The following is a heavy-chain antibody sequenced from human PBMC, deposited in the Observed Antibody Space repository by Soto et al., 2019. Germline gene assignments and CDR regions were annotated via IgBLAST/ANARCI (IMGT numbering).Heavy chain of an antibody. CDR1: GDAISSGARS. CDR3: AGAPTLYYFDF. D-gene: IGHD4-17*01. J-gene: IGHJ4*02. V-gene: IGHV4-31*03. Sequence: QVQLQESGPGLVKPSETLSLTCTVSGDAISSGARSWSWIRQHPGGGLEWMGSIHYSGATYYNPSLLSRISVSLATSQNQFSLTLSSVTGADTAVYWCAGAPTLYYFDFWGQGPLVTVSS. CDR2: IHYSGAT.